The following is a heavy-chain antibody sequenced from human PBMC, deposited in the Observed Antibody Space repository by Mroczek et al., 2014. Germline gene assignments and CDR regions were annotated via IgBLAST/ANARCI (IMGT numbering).Heavy chain of an antibody. CDR2: IYYSGST. J-gene: IGHJ6*03. D-gene: IGHD1-26*01. V-gene: IGHV4-59*01. CDR1: GGSISSYY. Sequence: QVQLVESGPGLVKPSETLSLTCTVSGGSISSYYWSWIRQPPGKGLEWIGYIYYSGSTNYNPSLKSRVTISVDTSKNQFSLKLSSVTAADTAVYYCARCGSYGDYYYYYYMDVWGKGTTVTVSS. CDR3: ARCGSYGDYYYYYYMDV.